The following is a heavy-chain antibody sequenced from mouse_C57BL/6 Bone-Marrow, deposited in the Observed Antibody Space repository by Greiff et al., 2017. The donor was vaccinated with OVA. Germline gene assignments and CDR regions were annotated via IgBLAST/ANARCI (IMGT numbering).Heavy chain of an antibody. J-gene: IGHJ2*01. CDR1: GFTFSSYT. V-gene: IGHV5-9*01. Sequence: EVQLQESGGGLVKPGGSLKLSCAASGFTFSSYTMSWVRQTPEKRLEWVATISGGGGNTYYPDSVKGRFTISRDNAKNTLYLQMSSLRSEDTALYYCARHDTLDYWGQGTTLTVSS. CDR2: ISGGGGNT. CDR3: ARHDTLDY.